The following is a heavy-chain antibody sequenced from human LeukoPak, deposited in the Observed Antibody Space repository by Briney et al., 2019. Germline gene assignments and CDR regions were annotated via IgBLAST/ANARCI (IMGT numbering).Heavy chain of an antibody. CDR1: GGSISSGGYY. CDR3: ARFLYYSGSSEFDY. J-gene: IGHJ4*02. D-gene: IGHD6-6*01. CDR2: IYYSGST. V-gene: IGHV4-31*03. Sequence: PSETLSLTCTVSGGSISSGGYYWSWIRQHPGKGLEWIGYIYYSGSTYYNPSLKSRVTISVDTSKNQFSLKLSSVTAADTAVYYCARFLYYSGSSEFDYWGQGTLVTVSS.